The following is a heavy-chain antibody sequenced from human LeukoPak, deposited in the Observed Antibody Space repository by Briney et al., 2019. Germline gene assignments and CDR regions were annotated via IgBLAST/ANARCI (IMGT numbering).Heavy chain of an antibody. CDR1: GDSITNAGYY. D-gene: IGHD3-22*01. Sequence: SETLSLTCTASGDSITNAGYYWAWIRQPPGKGLEWIGKIDQSGSTIYNSSLKSRVTMSVDTSKNQFSLNLTSVTAADTAFYYCARARTNYYYDSSGYTTRGGFFDSWGLGTLVTVSS. V-gene: IGHV4-39*07. CDR3: ARARTNYYYDSSGYTTRGGFFDS. J-gene: IGHJ4*02. CDR2: IDQSGST.